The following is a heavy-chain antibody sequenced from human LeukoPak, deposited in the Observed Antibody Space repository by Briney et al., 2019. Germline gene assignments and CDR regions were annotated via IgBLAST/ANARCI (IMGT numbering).Heavy chain of an antibody. V-gene: IGHV5-51*01. Sequence: GESLKISCKGSGYSFTSYWIGWVRQMLGKGLEWMGIIYPGDSDTRYSPSFQGQVTISADKSISTAYLQWSSLKASDTAMYYCARRYYDILTGYLYYFDYWGQGTLVTVSS. J-gene: IGHJ4*02. D-gene: IGHD3-9*01. CDR3: ARRYYDILTGYLYYFDY. CDR2: IYPGDSDT. CDR1: GYSFTSYW.